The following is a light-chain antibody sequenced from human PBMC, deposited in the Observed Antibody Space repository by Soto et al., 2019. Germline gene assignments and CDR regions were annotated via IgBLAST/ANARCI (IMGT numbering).Light chain of an antibody. CDR2: DAS. Sequence: EVVMTQSPATLSVSPEERATLSCRASQSVYNNLAWYQQKPGQAPRLLIYDASTRAPGVPARFSGSGSGTEFTINISRLQSEDLAIYHYQQYNNWPPFTFGQGTKLEI. CDR1: QSVYNN. J-gene: IGKJ2*01. V-gene: IGKV3-15*01. CDR3: QQYNNWPPFT.